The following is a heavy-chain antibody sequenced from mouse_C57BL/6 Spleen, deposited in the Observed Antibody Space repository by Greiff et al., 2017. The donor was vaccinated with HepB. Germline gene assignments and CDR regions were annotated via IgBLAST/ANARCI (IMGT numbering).Heavy chain of an antibody. J-gene: IGHJ2*01. Sequence: QVQLQQSGPELVKPGASVKISCKASGYAFSSSWMNWVKQRPGKGLEWIGRIYPGDGDTNYNGKFKGKATLTADKSSSTAYMQLSSLTSEDSAVYFCAREVLGLDYWGQGTTLTVSS. D-gene: IGHD4-1*01. CDR2: IYPGDGDT. CDR3: AREVLGLDY. CDR1: GYAFSSSW. V-gene: IGHV1-82*01.